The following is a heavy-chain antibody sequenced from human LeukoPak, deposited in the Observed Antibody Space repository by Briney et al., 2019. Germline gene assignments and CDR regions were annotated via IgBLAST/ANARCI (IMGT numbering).Heavy chain of an antibody. J-gene: IGHJ4*02. CDR3: AREVVGFGELAYFDY. Sequence: PGGSLRLSCAASGFTFSSYEMNWVRQAPGKGLEWVSYISSSGSTIYYADSVKGRFTISRDNAKSSLYLQMNSLRAEDTAVYYCAREVVGFGELAYFDYWGQGTLVTVSS. D-gene: IGHD3-10*01. CDR1: GFTFSSYE. V-gene: IGHV3-48*03. CDR2: ISSSGSTI.